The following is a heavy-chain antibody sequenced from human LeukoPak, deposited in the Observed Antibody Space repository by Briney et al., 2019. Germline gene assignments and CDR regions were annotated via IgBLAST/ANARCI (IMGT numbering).Heavy chain of an antibody. CDR3: ARDGPGYSFDY. CDR1: GFTFSNYW. Sequence: GGSLRLSCAASGFTFSNYWMHWVRQAPGKGLVWVSRLNTDGSSTSYADSVKGRFTISRDNAKNTLYLQMNSLRAEDTAVYYCARDGPGYSFDYWGQGTLVTVSS. J-gene: IGHJ4*02. CDR2: LNTDGSST. V-gene: IGHV3-74*01. D-gene: IGHD5-18*01.